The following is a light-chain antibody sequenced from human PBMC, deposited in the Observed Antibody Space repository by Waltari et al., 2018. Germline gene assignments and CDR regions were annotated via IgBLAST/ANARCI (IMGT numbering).Light chain of an antibody. Sequence: DIHMTQSPSSLSASVGDRGTITCRASQFINRYLNWYQQKPGRAPKLVIYAASTLQVGVPSRFHGSGFGTEFTLTINNLQPDDFATYYCQQSFSSPLTFGGGANIEVK. CDR1: QFINRY. J-gene: IGKJ4*01. V-gene: IGKV1-39*01. CDR2: AAS. CDR3: QQSFSSPLT.